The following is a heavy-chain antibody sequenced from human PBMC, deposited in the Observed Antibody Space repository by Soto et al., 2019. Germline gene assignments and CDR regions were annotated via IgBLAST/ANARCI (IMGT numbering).Heavy chain of an antibody. CDR2: ISRSGGTI. J-gene: IGHJ3*01. D-gene: IGHD2-21*01. Sequence: PGGSLRLSCTASGFTFNYYYMTWVRQAPGKGLEWLSYISRSGGTISYADSVKGRFTISRDNSKNSLYLQMDSLRADDTAVYYCVRDGCVGDKCSYLFDAWGQGAMVTVSS. V-gene: IGHV3-11*01. CDR1: GFTFNYYY. CDR3: VRDGCVGDKCSYLFDA.